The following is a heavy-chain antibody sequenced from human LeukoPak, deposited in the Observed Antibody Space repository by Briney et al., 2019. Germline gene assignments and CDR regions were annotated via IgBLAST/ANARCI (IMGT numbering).Heavy chain of an antibody. CDR2: IIPILGIA. Sequence: ASVKVSCKASGGTFSSYAISWVRQAPGQGLEWMGRIIPILGIASYAQKFQGRVTITADKSTSTAYMELSSLRSEDTAVYYCARSIAITFGGVIVDHPNWSDPWGQGTLVTVSS. J-gene: IGHJ5*02. CDR1: GGTFSSYA. D-gene: IGHD3-16*02. V-gene: IGHV1-69*04. CDR3: ARSIAITFGGVIVDHPNWSDP.